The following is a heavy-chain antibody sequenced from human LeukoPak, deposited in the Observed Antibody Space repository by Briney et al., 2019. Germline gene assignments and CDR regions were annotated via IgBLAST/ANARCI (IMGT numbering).Heavy chain of an antibody. CDR2: IYHSGNT. Sequence: SETLSLTCTVSGGSISSSSYYWGWIRQPPGKGLEWIGNIYHSGNTYYNTSLKSRVTISVDTSKNQFSLQLSSVTAADTAVYYCGRHGGDNSGWYWDYWGQGTLVTVSS. CDR3: GRHGGDNSGWYWDY. CDR1: GGSISSSSYY. D-gene: IGHD6-19*01. V-gene: IGHV4-39*01. J-gene: IGHJ4*02.